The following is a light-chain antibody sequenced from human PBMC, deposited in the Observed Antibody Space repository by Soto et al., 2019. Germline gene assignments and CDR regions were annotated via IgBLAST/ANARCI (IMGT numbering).Light chain of an antibody. J-gene: IGKJ2*01. V-gene: IGKV3-11*01. CDR2: DAS. CDR3: QQRSNWPAYT. CDR1: QSVSTD. Sequence: EIVLTQSPATLSLSPGERATLSCRASQSVSTDLAWYQQKPGQAPRLLIYDASNRATGIPARFSGSGSGTDFTLTISRLEPEDFAVYYCQQRSNWPAYTFGQGTKLEIK.